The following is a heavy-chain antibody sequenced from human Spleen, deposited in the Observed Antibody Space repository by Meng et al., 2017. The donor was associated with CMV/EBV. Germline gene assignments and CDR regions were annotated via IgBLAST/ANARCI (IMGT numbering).Heavy chain of an antibody. CDR2: ITSSSPYI. V-gene: IGHV3-21*02. Sequence: EVQLVVSGGGLARPGGSLRLSCAASGFTFSAYNIPWVRQAPGMRLEWVSSITSSSPYIYFADSVKGRFTISTNNTENSVSLQMNSLRAEDTAVYYCATTPPRGYAYSGVFWGQGTLVTVSS. D-gene: IGHD3-16*01. CDR1: GFTFSAYN. J-gene: IGHJ4*02. CDR3: ATTPPRGYAYSGVF.